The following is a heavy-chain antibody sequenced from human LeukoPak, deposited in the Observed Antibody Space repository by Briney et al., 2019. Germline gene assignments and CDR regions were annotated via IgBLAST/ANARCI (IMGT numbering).Heavy chain of an antibody. V-gene: IGHV4-4*07. CDR3: ARTTEGYCRSISCYGFDYYYYMDV. D-gene: IGHD2-2*01. CDR1: GDSISTYY. CDR2: IYTSGST. Sequence: SETLSLTCIVSGDSISTYYWSWTRQSAGKGLEWIGRIYTSGSTNYNPSLKSRVTISVDTSKNQFSLKLSSVTAADTAVYYCARTTEGYCRSISCYGFDYYYYMDVWGKGTTVTISS. J-gene: IGHJ6*03.